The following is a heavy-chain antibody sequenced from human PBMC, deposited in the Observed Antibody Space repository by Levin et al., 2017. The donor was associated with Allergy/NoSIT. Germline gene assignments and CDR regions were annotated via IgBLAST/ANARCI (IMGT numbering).Heavy chain of an antibody. CDR2: IYSDGGT. V-gene: IGHV3-53*01. D-gene: IGHD3-9*01. J-gene: IGHJ6*02. CDR1: GFTINSSY. CDR3: ARDHYDILSGYYRGYGLDV. Sequence: GGSLRLSCAASGFTINSSYISWVRQAPGKGLEWVSVIYSDGGTYYVDSVKGRFTISRDNSKNTLYLEMNSLRVEDTAVYYCARDHYDILSGYYRGYGLDVWGQGTTVTVSS.